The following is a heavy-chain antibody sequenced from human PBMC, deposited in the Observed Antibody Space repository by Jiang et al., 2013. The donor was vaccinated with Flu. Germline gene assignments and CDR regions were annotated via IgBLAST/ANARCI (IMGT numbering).Heavy chain of an antibody. V-gene: IGHV3-33*01. Sequence: SCAASGFTFSSYGMHWVRQAPGKGLEWVAVIWYDGSNKYYADSVKGRFTISRDNSKNTLYLQMNSLRAEDTAVYYCARDDPPIDAFDIWGQGTMVTVSS. CDR2: IWYDGSNK. CDR3: ARDDPPIDAFDI. CDR1: GFTFSSYG. J-gene: IGHJ3*02.